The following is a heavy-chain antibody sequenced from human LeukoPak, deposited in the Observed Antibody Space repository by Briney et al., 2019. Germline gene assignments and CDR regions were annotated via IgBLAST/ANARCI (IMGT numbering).Heavy chain of an antibody. CDR2: INPNSGGT. Sequence: ASVKVSCKASGYTFTGYYMHWVRQAPGQGLEWMGWINPNSGGTNYAQKFQGWVTMTRDTSISTAYMELSRLRSDDTAVYYCARAGETPVITSFRWFDPWGQGTLVIVSS. D-gene: IGHD3-16*01. V-gene: IGHV1-2*04. J-gene: IGHJ5*02. CDR1: GYTFTGYY. CDR3: ARAGETPVITSFRWFDP.